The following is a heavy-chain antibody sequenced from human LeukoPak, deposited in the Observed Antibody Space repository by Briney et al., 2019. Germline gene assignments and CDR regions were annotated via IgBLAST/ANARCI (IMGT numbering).Heavy chain of an antibody. V-gene: IGHV3-74*01. CDR3: AKENPLLRGTSLA. CDR2: INSDGINT. Sequence: PGGSLRLSCAASGFTFSNYWMHWVRQAPGKGLVWVSRINSDGINTSYADSVKGRFTISRDNAKNTLNLQMNSLRAEDTAVYYCAKENPLLRGTSLAWGQGTLVTVSS. J-gene: IGHJ5*02. D-gene: IGHD2-2*01. CDR1: GFTFSNYW.